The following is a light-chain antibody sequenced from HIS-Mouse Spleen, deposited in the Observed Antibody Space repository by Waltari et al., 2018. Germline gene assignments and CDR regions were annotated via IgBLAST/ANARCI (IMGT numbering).Light chain of an antibody. CDR1: ALPKNC. Sequence: SYELTQPPSVSVSPGQTARITCAGDALPKNCAYWYQQKLGQAPVLVIYEDSKRSSGIPERFSGSSSGTMATLTISGAQVEDEADYYCYSTDSSGNHRVFGGGTKLTVL. CDR2: EDS. V-gene: IGLV3-10*01. CDR3: YSTDSSGNHRV. J-gene: IGLJ2*01.